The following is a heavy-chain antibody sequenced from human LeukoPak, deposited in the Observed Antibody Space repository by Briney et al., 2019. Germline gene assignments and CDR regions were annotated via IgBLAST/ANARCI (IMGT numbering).Heavy chain of an antibody. CDR2: IWYDGSNT. J-gene: IGHJ3*02. V-gene: IGHV3-30*02. D-gene: IGHD3-10*01. CDR3: AKGRSGAYDASNI. CDR1: GFTFSSYA. Sequence: GGSLRLSCAASGFTFSSYALHWVRQAPGKGLEWVAVIWYDGSNTYYADSVKGRFTISRDISNNTLYLQMNSLRPEDTAVYYCAKGRSGAYDASNIWGHGTMVTVSS.